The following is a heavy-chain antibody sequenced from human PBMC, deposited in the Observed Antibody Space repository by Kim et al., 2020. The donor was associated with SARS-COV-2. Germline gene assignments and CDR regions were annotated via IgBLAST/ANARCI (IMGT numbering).Heavy chain of an antibody. CDR1: GFTFSSYS. D-gene: IGHD3-10*01. CDR2: ISSSSSYI. J-gene: IGHJ6*02. V-gene: IGHV3-21*01. CDR3: VSARGVTRYYYYGMDV. Sequence: GGSLRLSCAASGFTFSSYSMNWVRQAPGKGLEWVSSISSSSSYIYYADSVKGRFTISRDNAKNSLYLQMNSLRAEDTAVYYCVSARGVTRYYYYGMDVWGQGTTVTVSS.